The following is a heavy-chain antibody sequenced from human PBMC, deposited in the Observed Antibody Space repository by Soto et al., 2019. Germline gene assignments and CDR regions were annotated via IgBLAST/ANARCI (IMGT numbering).Heavy chain of an antibody. J-gene: IGHJ4*02. CDR1: GFTFSDYY. D-gene: IGHD3-3*01. Sequence: PWVSLRLSCAASGFTFSDYYMSWIRQAPGKGLEWVSYISSSGSTIYYADSVKGRFTISRDNAKNSLYLQMNGLRAEDTAVYYCARDFNGYFGVANQDYWGQGTLVTVSS. V-gene: IGHV3-11*01. CDR2: ISSSGSTI. CDR3: ARDFNGYFGVANQDY.